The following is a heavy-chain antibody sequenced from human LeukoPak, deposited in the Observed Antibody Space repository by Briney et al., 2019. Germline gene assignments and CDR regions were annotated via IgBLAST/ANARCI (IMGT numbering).Heavy chain of an antibody. J-gene: IGHJ4*02. D-gene: IGHD3-10*01. CDR2: ISGSGGST. CDR3: AKGSYGSGSYYSGFDY. CDR1: GFTFSSYA. V-gene: IGHV3-23*01. Sequence: GASLRLSCAASGFTFSSYAMSWVRRAPGKGLEWVSAISGSGGSTYYADSVKGRFTISRDNSKNTLYLQMNSLRAEDTAVYYCAKGSYGSGSYYSGFDYWGQGTLVTVSS.